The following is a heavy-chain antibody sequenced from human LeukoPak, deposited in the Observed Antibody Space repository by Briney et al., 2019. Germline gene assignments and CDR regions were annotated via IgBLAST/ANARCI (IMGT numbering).Heavy chain of an antibody. D-gene: IGHD3-22*01. Sequence: SVTVSCKASGYTFTSYGISWVRQAPGQGREWMGWISAYNGNTNYAQKLQGRVTMPTDTSTSTAYVELRSLRSDATAVYYCAREIGSSGYYYGYWGEGTLVTVSS. J-gene: IGHJ4*02. CDR3: AREIGSSGYYYGY. V-gene: IGHV1-18*01. CDR2: ISAYNGNT. CDR1: GYTFTSYG.